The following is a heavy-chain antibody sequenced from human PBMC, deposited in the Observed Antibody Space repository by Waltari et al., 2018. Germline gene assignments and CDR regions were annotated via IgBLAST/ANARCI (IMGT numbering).Heavy chain of an antibody. V-gene: IGHV5-51*01. CDR3: ARQGYDILTGYPNWFDP. Sequence: EVQLVQSGAEVKKPGESLNISCKASGYRFTSYWIGWGRQMPGKGLGWMGIISLLDSIAEYSPSFQGHVTISVDKSVSAAYLQWSSLKASDTAIYCGARQGYDILTGYPNWFDPWGQGTLVIVAS. D-gene: IGHD3-9*01. CDR1: GYRFTSYW. J-gene: IGHJ5*02. CDR2: ISLLDSIA.